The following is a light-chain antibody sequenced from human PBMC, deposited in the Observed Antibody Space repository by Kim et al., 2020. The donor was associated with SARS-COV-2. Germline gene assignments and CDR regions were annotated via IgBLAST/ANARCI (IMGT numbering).Light chain of an antibody. J-gene: IGKJ2*01. CDR1: QDINNF. Sequence: SPSVRHRVTITWPTSQDINNFLAVFQQKPGKAPKSLIYAASSLQSGVPSKFSGSGSGTDFTLIISSLQPEDFATYYCQQYNTYPYTFGQGTKLEI. CDR2: AAS. CDR3: QQYNTYPYT. V-gene: IGKV1-16*02.